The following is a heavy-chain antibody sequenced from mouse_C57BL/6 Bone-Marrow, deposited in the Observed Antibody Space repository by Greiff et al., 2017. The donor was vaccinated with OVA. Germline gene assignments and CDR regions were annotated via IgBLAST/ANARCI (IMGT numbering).Heavy chain of an antibody. D-gene: IGHD1-1*01. J-gene: IGHJ2*01. CDR3: ARLRDYYGSSPYYFDY. Sequence: EVKLEESGPGLAKPSQTLSLTCSVTGYSITSDYWNWIRKFPGNKLEYMGYISYSGSTYYNPSLKSRISITRDTSKNQYYLQLNSVTTEDTATYYCARLRDYYGSSPYYFDYWGQGTTLTVSS. CDR2: ISYSGST. CDR1: GYSITSDY. V-gene: IGHV3-8*01.